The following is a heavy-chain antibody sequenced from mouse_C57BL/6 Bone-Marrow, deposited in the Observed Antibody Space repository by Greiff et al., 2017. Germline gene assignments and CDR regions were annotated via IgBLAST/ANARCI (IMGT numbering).Heavy chain of an antibody. D-gene: IGHD1-1*02. V-gene: IGHV5-12*01. CDR2: ISNGGGST. J-gene: IGHJ3*01. Sequence: EVKVVESGGGLVQPGGSLKLSCAASGFTFSDYYMYWVRQTPEKRLEWVAYISNGGGSTYYPDTVKGRFTISIDNAKNTLYLQMSRLKAEDTAMYYCAFYGFAYWGQGTLVTVSA. CDR3: AFYGFAY. CDR1: GFTFSDYY.